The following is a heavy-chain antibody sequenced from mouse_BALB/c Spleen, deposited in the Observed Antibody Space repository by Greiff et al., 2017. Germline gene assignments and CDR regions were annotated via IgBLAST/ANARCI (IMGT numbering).Heavy chain of an antibody. V-gene: IGHV2-2*02. Sequence: QVQLKESGPGLVQPSQSLSITCTVSGFSLTSYGVHWVRQSPGKGLEWLGVIWSGGSTDYNAAFISRLSISKDNSKSQVFFKMNSLQANNTAIYYCARRDYGYWFAYWGQGTLVTVSA. D-gene: IGHD1-2*01. CDR2: IWSGGST. CDR1: GFSLTSYG. CDR3: ARRDYGYWFAY. J-gene: IGHJ3*01.